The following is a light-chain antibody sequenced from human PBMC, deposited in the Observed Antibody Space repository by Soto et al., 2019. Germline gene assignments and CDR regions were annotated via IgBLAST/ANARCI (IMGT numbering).Light chain of an antibody. J-gene: IGKJ2*01. V-gene: IGKV2-28*01. CDR2: LGS. Sequence: IVMTQSPLSLPVTPGEPASISCWSSQSLLHSNGYNYLDWYLQKPGQSPQLLIYLGSYRASGVPDRFSGSGSGTDFTLRISRVEAEDVGVYYCMQGPHTPPYTFGQGTRLEIK. CDR3: MQGPHTPPYT. CDR1: QSLLHSNGYNY.